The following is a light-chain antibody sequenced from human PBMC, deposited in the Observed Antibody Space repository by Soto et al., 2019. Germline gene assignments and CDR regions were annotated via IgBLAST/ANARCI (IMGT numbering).Light chain of an antibody. V-gene: IGKV3-15*01. CDR2: GAS. J-gene: IGKJ5*01. CDR1: QSVGSN. CDR3: QQRSNWIT. Sequence: EIVMTQSPATLSVSPGARAPLSCRASQSVGSNLAWYQQKPGQAPRLLIYGASTRATGIPARFSGSGSGTEFTLTISSLQSEDFAVYYCQQRSNWITFGQGTRLEIK.